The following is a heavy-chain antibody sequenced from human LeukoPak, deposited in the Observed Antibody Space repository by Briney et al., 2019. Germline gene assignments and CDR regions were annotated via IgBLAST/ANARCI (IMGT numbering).Heavy chain of an antibody. J-gene: IGHJ4*02. V-gene: IGHV3-48*01. Sequence: GGSLRLSCAASGFTFSIYSMNWVRQAPGKGLEWVSYITSDRRTISYADPVKGRFTISRDNDKRLLYLQMDSLRAGDTAIYYCARSTSGTFDYWGQGMLVTVSS. CDR2: ITSDRRTI. D-gene: IGHD6-13*01. CDR3: ARSTSGTFDY. CDR1: GFTFSIYS.